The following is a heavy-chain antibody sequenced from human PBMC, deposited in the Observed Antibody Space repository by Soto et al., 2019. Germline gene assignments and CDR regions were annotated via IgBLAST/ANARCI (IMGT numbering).Heavy chain of an antibody. CDR2: IYHSASK. CDR1: GGSISSGGYS. J-gene: IGHJ5*02. CDR3: ARSRPGFDP. Sequence: QLQLQESGSGLVKPSQTLSLTCAVSGGSISSGGYSWSWIRQPPGKGLEWIGYIYHSASKYYIPSPKSLVTISVDRSKNQFSLKLSSVAAADTAVYYCARSRPGFDPWGQGTLVTVSS. V-gene: IGHV4-30-2*01.